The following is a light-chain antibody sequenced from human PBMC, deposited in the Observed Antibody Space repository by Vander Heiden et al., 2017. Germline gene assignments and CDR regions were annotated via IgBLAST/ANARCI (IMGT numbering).Light chain of an antibody. CDR3: QQSDSTPLT. J-gene: IGKJ1*01. V-gene: IGKV1-39*01. CDR1: QRISSY. CDR2: AAS. Sequence: DIQMTQAPSSLSASVGDRVTITCRASQRISSYLNWYQQKPGKSPKLLIYAASSLQSGVPSRFSGSGSGTDFTLTISRLQPEDFATYYCQQSDSTPLTFGQGTKVEIK.